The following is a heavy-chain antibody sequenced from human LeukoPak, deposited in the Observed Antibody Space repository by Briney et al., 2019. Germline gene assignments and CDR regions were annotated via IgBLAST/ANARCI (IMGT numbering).Heavy chain of an antibody. V-gene: IGHV3-23*01. D-gene: IGHD3-9*01. CDR3: AKDALRYFDWLTNYYFDY. J-gene: IGHJ4*02. CDR1: GFTFSSYA. Sequence: GGSLRLSCAASGFTFSSYAMTWVRHSSGKGLDWVSAISAGGGNTYYADSVKGRFTISRDNSKNTLYLHINSLRAEDTALYYCAKDALRYFDWLTNYYFDYWGQGTLVTVSS. CDR2: ISAGGGNT.